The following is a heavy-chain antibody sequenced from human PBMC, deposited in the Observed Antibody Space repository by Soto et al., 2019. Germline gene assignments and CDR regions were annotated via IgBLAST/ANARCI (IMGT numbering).Heavy chain of an antibody. V-gene: IGHV1-46*03. CDR2: INPSGGST. D-gene: IGHD3-3*01. J-gene: IGHJ6*03. CDR3: ARDGESAKDYDFWSYMDV. Sequence: EASLKVSCKASGYTFTSYYMHWVRQAPGQGLEWMGIINPSGGSTSYAQKFQGRVTMTRDTSTSTVYMELSSLRSEDTAVYYCARDGESAKDYDFWSYMDVWGKGTTVTVSS. CDR1: GYTFTSYY.